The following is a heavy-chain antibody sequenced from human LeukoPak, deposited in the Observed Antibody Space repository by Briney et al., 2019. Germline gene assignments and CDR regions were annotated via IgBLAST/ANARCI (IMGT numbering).Heavy chain of an antibody. Sequence: SETLSLTCAVYGGSFSSYYWGWIRQPPGKGLEWIGSTYYSGSTYYNPSLKSRVTISVDTSKNQFSLKLSSVTAADTAVYYCARHIIAVAGIGGYYFDYWGQGTLVTVSS. CDR1: GGSFSSYY. CDR2: TYYSGST. J-gene: IGHJ4*02. CDR3: ARHIIAVAGIGGYYFDY. D-gene: IGHD6-19*01. V-gene: IGHV4-39*01.